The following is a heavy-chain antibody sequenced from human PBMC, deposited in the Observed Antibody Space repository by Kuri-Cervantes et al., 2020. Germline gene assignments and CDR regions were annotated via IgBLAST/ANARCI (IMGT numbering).Heavy chain of an antibody. V-gene: IGHV3-33*08. CDR3: ARDPFDDSSHTMGGY. CDR1: GFTFSSYA. Sequence: GESLKISCAASGFTFSSYAMSWVRLTPGKGLEWVAIIWYDGSRKSYVDSVKGRFTISRDNFKNTLSLQMNSLRVEDTAVYYCARDPFDDSSHTMGGYWGQGTLVTVSS. D-gene: IGHD3-22*01. J-gene: IGHJ4*02. CDR2: IWYDGSRK.